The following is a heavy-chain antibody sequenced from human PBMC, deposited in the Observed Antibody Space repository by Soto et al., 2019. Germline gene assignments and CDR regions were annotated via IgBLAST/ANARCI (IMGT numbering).Heavy chain of an antibody. CDR3: AHRVLRTVFGLVTTTAIYFVF. CDR1: GFSLTTSGVG. CDR2: IYWDDDN. J-gene: IGHJ4*02. Sequence: QITLNESGPTQVKPRQTLTLTCTFSGFSLTTSGVGVGWIRQYPGKAPEWLALIYWDDDNRYSPSLQSRLTITKDTSTNQVVLTMADLDPADTATYYCAHRVLRTVFGLVTTTAIYFVFWGQGTPVAVYS. D-gene: IGHD3-3*01. V-gene: IGHV2-5*02.